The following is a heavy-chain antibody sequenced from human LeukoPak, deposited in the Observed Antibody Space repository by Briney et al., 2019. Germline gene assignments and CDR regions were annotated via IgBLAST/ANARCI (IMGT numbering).Heavy chain of an antibody. J-gene: IGHJ4*02. CDR2: ISAYNGNT. D-gene: IGHD3-22*01. CDR1: GYTFTSYG. Sequence: ASVKVSCKASGYTFTSYGISWVRQAPGQGLEWMGWISAYNGNTNYAQKLQGRVTMTTDTSTSTAYMELRSLRSDDTAVYYCARAGRRFDSSGYLGYWGQGTLVTVSS. V-gene: IGHV1-18*01. CDR3: ARAGRRFDSSGYLGY.